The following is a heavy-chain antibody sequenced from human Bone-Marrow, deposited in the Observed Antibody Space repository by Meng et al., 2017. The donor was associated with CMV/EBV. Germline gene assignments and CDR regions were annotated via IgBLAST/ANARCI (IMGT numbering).Heavy chain of an antibody. J-gene: IGHJ6*02. CDR3: ARGRGYDLYYGMDV. CDR1: GDSIRSRDHY. Sequence: SETLSLTCTVYGDSIRSRDHYWVWVRQPPGTGLEWIGSIYYSGSTYYNPSLKSRVTISVDTSKNQFSLNLSSATAADTAVYYCARGRGYDLYYGMDVWGQGTTVTVSS. D-gene: IGHD5-12*01. V-gene: IGHV4-39*07. CDR2: IYYSGST.